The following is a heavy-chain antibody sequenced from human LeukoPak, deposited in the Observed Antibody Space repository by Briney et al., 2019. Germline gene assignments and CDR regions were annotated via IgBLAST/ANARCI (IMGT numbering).Heavy chain of an antibody. V-gene: IGHV3-23*01. J-gene: IGHJ4*02. CDR1: GFTFSSYA. CDR2: ISGSGGST. Sequence: GGSLRLSCAASGFTFSSYAMSWVRQAPGRGLEWVSAISGSGGSTYYADSVKGRFTISRDNSKNTLYLQMNSLRAEDTAVYYCAKDRSSYYGYDYWGQGTLVTVSS. D-gene: IGHD3-10*01. CDR3: AKDRSSYYGYDY.